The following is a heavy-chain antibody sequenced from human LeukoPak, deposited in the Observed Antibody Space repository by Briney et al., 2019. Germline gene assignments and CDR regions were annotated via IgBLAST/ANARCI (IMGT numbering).Heavy chain of an antibody. V-gene: IGHV1-69*13. Sequence: GASVKASCKASGGTFSSYAISWVRQAPGQGLEWMGGIIPIFGTANYAQKFQGRVTITADESTSTAYMELSSLRSEDTAVYYCARWGGYSGYELGAFDIWGQGTMVTVSS. CDR3: ARWGGYSGYELGAFDI. CDR1: GGTFSSYA. CDR2: IIPIFGTA. D-gene: IGHD5-12*01. J-gene: IGHJ3*02.